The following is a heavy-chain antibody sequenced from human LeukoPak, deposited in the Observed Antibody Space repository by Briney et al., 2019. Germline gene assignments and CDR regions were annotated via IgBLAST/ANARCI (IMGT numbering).Heavy chain of an antibody. CDR2: IANDGSHT. V-gene: IGHV3-30*04. D-gene: IGHD2-21*01. CDR1: GFTFSAYF. J-gene: IGHJ3*02. CDR3: ARERQDTVLHSGAFDI. Sequence: GRSLRLSCAASGFTFSAYFMHWVRQAPGKGLEWVADIANDGSHTFYIVSVKGRFTISRDNSKNTLYLQMNSLRAEDTAIYFCARERQDTVLHSGAFDIWGQGTMVTVSS.